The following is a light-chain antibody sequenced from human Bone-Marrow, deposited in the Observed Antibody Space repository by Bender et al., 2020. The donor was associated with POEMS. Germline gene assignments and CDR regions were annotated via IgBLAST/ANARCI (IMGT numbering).Light chain of an antibody. Sequence: QSVLTQPPSASGTPGQSVTISCSGTSSNFGNNAANWYQHVPGTAPKLLIYSNNQRPSGVPDRFSASTSCPSASLAISGLHSDDEADYYCSSWDDSLNGWVFGGGTKLTVL. CDR2: SNN. CDR3: SSWDDSLNGWV. J-gene: IGLJ3*02. CDR1: SSNFGNNA. V-gene: IGLV1-44*01.